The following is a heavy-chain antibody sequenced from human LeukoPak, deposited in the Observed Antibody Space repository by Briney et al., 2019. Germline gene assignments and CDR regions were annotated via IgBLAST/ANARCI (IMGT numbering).Heavy chain of an antibody. J-gene: IGHJ4*02. CDR1: GFTFSIHS. D-gene: IGHD4-17*01. V-gene: IGHV3-48*02. CDR2: ISSGSSTI. Sequence: GGSLRLSCAAPGFTFSIHSMNWVRQAPGKGLEWVSYISSGSSTIYYADSVKGRFTISRDNAKNSLYLQMNSLRDEDTAVYYCARDSHDYGDYGMRHFDCWGQGTLVTVSS. CDR3: ARDSHDYGDYGMRHFDC.